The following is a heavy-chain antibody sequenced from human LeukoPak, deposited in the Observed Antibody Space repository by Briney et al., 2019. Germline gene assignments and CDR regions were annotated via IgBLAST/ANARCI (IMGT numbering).Heavy chain of an antibody. J-gene: IGHJ4*02. V-gene: IGHV3-73*01. Sequence: GGSLRLSCAASGFTFSGSAIHWVRQASGKGLEWVGRIRSKANSYATTYAASVKGRFTISRDDSKITAYLQMNSLKTEDTAVYLCSSGYYPEYWGQGALVTVSS. CDR3: SSGYYPEY. CDR2: IRSKANSYAT. CDR1: GFTFSGSA. D-gene: IGHD3-3*01.